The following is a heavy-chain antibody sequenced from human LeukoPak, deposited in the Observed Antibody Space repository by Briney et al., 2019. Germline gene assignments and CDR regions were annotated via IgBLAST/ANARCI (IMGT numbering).Heavy chain of an antibody. J-gene: IGHJ5*02. D-gene: IGHD5-18*01. CDR1: GGSFSGYY. V-gene: IGHV4-34*01. CDR3: ARQGYSYGFHLDP. Sequence: SETLSLTCAVYGGSFSGYYWSWIRQPPGKGLEWIGEINHSGSTNYNPSLKSRVTISVDTSKNQFSLKLSSVTAADTAVYYCARQGYSYGFHLDPWGQGTLVTVSS. CDR2: INHSGST.